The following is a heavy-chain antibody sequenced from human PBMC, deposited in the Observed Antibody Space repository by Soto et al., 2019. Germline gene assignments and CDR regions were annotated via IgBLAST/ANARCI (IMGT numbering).Heavy chain of an antibody. V-gene: IGHV1-2*04. CDR1: GYTFTGYY. D-gene: IGHD3-22*01. CDR2: INPNSGGT. J-gene: IGHJ3*02. Sequence: ASVKVSCKASGYTFTGYYMHWVRQAPGQGLEWMGWINPNSGGTIYAQKFQGWVTMTRDTSISTAYMELSRLRSDDTAVYYCARGAGVDYYDSSGPRAFDIWGQGTMVTVSS. CDR3: ARGAGVDYYDSSGPRAFDI.